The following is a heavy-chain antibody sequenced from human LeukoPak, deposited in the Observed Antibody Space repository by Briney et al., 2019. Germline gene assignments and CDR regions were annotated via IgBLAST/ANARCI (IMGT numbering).Heavy chain of an antibody. D-gene: IGHD4-17*01. CDR1: GFTFSAYA. V-gene: IGHV3-23*01. CDR3: ARDPNGDYIGAFDM. CDR2: IRGGGGSV. J-gene: IGHJ3*02. Sequence: GGSLRLSCTASGFTFSAYAMRWVRQAPGKGPEWVSAIRGGGGSVFYADSVKGRFTISRDNSKYTLFLQMNSLRAEDTAVYYCARDPNGDYIGAFDMWGPGTMVTVSS.